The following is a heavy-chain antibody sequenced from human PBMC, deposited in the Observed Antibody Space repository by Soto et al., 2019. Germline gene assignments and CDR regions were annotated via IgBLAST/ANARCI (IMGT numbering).Heavy chain of an antibody. V-gene: IGHV3-30*04. Sequence: PGGSLRLSCAATGFTFSSYAMHWVRQAPGKGLEWVAVMSYDGSNKFYADSVKGRFTISRDNSKNTLYLQMNSLRDEDTAVYFCARDVQSYGEHGTVVDYWGQGTLVTVSS. CDR1: GFTFSSYA. CDR2: MSYDGSNK. J-gene: IGHJ4*02. D-gene: IGHD4-17*01. CDR3: ARDVQSYGEHGTVVDY.